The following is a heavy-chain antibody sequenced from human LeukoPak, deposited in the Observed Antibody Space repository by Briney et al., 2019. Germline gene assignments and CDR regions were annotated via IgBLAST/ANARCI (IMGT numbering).Heavy chain of an antibody. D-gene: IGHD4-17*01. CDR2: IYYSGST. Sequence: PSETLSLTCAVSGGSISSGGYSWSWIRQPPGKGLEWIGSIYYSGSTYYNPSLKSRVTISVDTSKNQFSLKLSSVTAADTAVYYCAYYGVPGYWGQGTLVTVSS. CDR1: GGSISSGGYS. J-gene: IGHJ4*02. CDR3: AYYGVPGY. V-gene: IGHV4-30-2*03.